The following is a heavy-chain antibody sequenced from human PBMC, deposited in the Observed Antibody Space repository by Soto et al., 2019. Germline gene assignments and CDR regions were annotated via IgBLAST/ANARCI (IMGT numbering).Heavy chain of an antibody. CDR3: TTGGLYYYDSSGYYPPPDLYYYYGMDV. CDR1: GFTFSNAW. CDR2: IKSKTDGGTT. D-gene: IGHD3-22*01. V-gene: IGHV3-15*07. Sequence: GGSLRLSCAASGFTFSNAWMNWVRQAPGKGLEWVGRIKSKTDGGTTDYAAPVKGRFTISRDDSKNTLYLQMNSLKTEDTAVYYCTTGGLYYYDSSGYYPPPDLYYYYGMDVWGQGTTVTVSS. J-gene: IGHJ6*02.